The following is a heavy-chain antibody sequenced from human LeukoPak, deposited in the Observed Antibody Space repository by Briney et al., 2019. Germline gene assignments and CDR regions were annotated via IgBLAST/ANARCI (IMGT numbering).Heavy chain of an antibody. CDR1: GGTFSSYA. V-gene: IGHV1-69*06. CDR3: ARTPGGRGDYAWGWFDP. D-gene: IGHD4-17*01. J-gene: IGHJ5*02. Sequence: SVKVSCKASGGTFSSYAISWVRQAPGQGLEWMGGIIPIFGTANYAQKFQGRVTITADKSTSTAYMELSSLRSEDTAVYYCARTPGGRGDYAWGWFDPWGQGTLVTVSS. CDR2: IIPIFGTA.